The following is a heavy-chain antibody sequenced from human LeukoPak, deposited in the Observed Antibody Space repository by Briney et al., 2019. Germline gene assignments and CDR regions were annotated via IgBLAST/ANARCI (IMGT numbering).Heavy chain of an antibody. Sequence: GGSLRLSCAASGVTFSSYWMSWVRQAPGRGLEWVANIKEDGSEKYYVDSVKGRFTISRDNAKNSLYLQMNSLRAEDTAVYYCARGRFNYDSSGYSSFYHWGQGTLVTVSS. CDR3: ARGRFNYDSSGYSSFYH. CDR1: GVTFSSYW. V-gene: IGHV3-7*01. D-gene: IGHD3-22*01. J-gene: IGHJ4*02. CDR2: IKEDGSEK.